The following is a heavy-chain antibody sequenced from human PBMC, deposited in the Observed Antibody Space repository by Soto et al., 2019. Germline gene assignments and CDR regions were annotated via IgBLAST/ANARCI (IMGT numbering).Heavy chain of an antibody. Sequence: QVQLVQSGAEVKKPGASVKVSCKASGYTFTSYGISWVRQAPGQGLEWMGWISAYNGNTNYAQKLQGRVTMTTETSTSTAYMELRSLRSDDTAVYYCARDYLRGVIITLANWFVPWGQGTLVTVSA. CDR3: ARDYLRGVIITLANWFVP. J-gene: IGHJ5*02. V-gene: IGHV1-18*01. D-gene: IGHD3-10*01. CDR1: GYTFTSYG. CDR2: ISAYNGNT.